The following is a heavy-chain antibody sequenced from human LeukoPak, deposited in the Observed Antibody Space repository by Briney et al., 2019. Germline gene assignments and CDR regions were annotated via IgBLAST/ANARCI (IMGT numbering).Heavy chain of an antibody. Sequence: TGGSLRLSCAASGFTFSSYEMNWVRQAPGKGLEWVSYISSSGGTIYYADSVKGRFTISRDNAKNSLYLQMNSLRAEDTAVYYCAREDYYGSGSYYNAPEHDAFDIWGQGTMVTVSS. CDR1: GFTFSSYE. CDR3: AREDYYGSGSYYNAPEHDAFDI. V-gene: IGHV3-48*03. CDR2: ISSSGGTI. D-gene: IGHD3-10*01. J-gene: IGHJ3*02.